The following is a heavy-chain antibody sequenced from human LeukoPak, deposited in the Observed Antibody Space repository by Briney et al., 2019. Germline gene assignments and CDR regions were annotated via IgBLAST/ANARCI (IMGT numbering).Heavy chain of an antibody. CDR2: ISSSGSTI. Sequence: GGSLRLSCAASGFTFSDYYMSWIRQASGKGLEWVSYISSSGSTIYYADSVKGRFTISRDNSKNSLYLQMNSLRAEDTALYYCAKESMYYYDSSGDHYFDYWGQGTLVTVSS. J-gene: IGHJ4*02. D-gene: IGHD3-22*01. CDR1: GFTFSDYY. CDR3: AKESMYYYDSSGDHYFDY. V-gene: IGHV3-11*01.